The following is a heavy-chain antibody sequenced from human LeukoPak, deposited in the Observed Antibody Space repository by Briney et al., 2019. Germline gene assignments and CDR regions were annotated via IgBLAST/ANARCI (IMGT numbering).Heavy chain of an antibody. Sequence: GGSLRLSCAASGFTFSSYSMNWVRQAPGKGLEWVSYISSSSSTIYYADSVKGRFTISRDNAKNSLYLQMNSLRAEDTAVYYCARGRGDYFDYWGQGTLVTVSS. CDR1: GFTFSSYS. CDR3: ARGRGDYFDY. J-gene: IGHJ4*02. CDR2: ISSSSSTI. V-gene: IGHV3-48*01.